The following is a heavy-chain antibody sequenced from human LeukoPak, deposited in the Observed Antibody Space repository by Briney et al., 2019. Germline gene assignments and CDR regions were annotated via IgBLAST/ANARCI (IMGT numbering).Heavy chain of an antibody. Sequence: PGGSLRLSCATSGFTFSTYALSWVRQAPGKGLEWVSGFSGSGGSTYYADSVKGRFTISRDYSRNTLYLQMNSLRAEDTAVYYCAKEPREYCSSTSCPNWFDSWGQGTLVTVSS. J-gene: IGHJ5*01. V-gene: IGHV3-23*01. D-gene: IGHD2-2*01. CDR1: GFTFSTYA. CDR2: FSGSGGST. CDR3: AKEPREYCSSTSCPNWFDS.